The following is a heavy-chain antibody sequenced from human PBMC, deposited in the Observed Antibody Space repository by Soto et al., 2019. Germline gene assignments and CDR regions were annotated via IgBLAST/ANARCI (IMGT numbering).Heavy chain of an antibody. CDR1: GASVSSYY. J-gene: IGHJ4*02. CDR2: IFYSGST. Sequence: SETLSLTCTVSGASVSSYYWSWIRQPPGKGLQWIGNIFYSGSTTHYNPSLKSRVTISVDMSNNRFSLKLSSVTAADTAVYYCAKSGDSSGYYYGDDYWGQGTLVTVSS. V-gene: IGHV4-59*02. CDR3: AKSGDSSGYYYGDDY. D-gene: IGHD3-22*01.